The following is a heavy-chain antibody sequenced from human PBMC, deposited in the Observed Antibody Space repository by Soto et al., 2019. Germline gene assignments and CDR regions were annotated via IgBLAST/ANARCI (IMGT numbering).Heavy chain of an antibody. J-gene: IGHJ4*02. CDR2: IYYSGST. Sequence: SETLSLTCTVSGGSISSYYWSWIRQPPGKGLEWIGYIYYSGSTNYNPSVKSRVTISVDTSKNQFSLKLSSVTAADTAVYYCASTSMIVAHFDYWGQGTLDTVSS. CDR3: ASTSMIVAHFDY. CDR1: GGSISSYY. V-gene: IGHV4-59*08. D-gene: IGHD3-22*01.